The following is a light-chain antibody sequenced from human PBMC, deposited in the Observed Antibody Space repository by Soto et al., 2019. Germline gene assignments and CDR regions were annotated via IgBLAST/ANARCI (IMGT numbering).Light chain of an antibody. V-gene: IGKV1-9*01. Sequence: DIQLTQSPSFLSASVGDRVTITCRASQGISTYLAWYQQKPAKAPKLLIYGASTLQSGVPSRFSGSGSGTEFTLTISSLQPEDYATYYCQQLNNYPVTFGGGTKVEIK. J-gene: IGKJ4*01. CDR2: GAS. CDR1: QGISTY. CDR3: QQLNNYPVT.